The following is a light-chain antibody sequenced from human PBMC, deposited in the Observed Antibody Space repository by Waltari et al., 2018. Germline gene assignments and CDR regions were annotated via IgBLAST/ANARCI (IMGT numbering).Light chain of an antibody. V-gene: IGKV1-39*01. CDR3: QQSYSSSTT. CDR2: SAS. CDR1: QTISSH. J-gene: IGKJ2*01. Sequence: DIQLTQSPSSLSASVGDAVTITCRASQTISSHLNWYQQKEGKAPRLLIYSASTLESGVPSRVSGSGSGTNFSLTISGLQPEDSATYFCQQSYSSSTTFGQGTRLDIK.